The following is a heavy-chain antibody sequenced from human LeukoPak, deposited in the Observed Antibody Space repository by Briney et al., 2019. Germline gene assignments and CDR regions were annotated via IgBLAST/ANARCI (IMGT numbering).Heavy chain of an antibody. CDR2: INHSGST. Sequence: SETLSLTCAVYGGSFSGYYWSWIRQPPGKGLEWIGEINHSGSTNYNPSLKSRVTISVDTSKNQFSLMLGSVTAADTAVYYCARDKDGYSGGGYWGQGTLVTVSS. CDR1: GGSFSGYY. D-gene: IGHD5-24*01. V-gene: IGHV4-34*01. CDR3: ARDKDGYSGGGY. J-gene: IGHJ4*02.